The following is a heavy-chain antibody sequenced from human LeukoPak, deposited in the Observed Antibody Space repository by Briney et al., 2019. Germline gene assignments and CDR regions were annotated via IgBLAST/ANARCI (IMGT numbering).Heavy chain of an antibody. CDR2: INPNSGGT. CDR1: GYTFTGYC. V-gene: IGHV1-2*02. Sequence: ASVKVSCKASGYTFTGYCMHWVRQAPGQGLEWMGWINPNSGGTNYAQKFQGRVTMTRDTSISTAYMELSRLRSDDTAVYYCARDSGSSGYYLPTWGQGTLVTVSS. CDR3: ARDSGSSGYYLPT. J-gene: IGHJ5*02. D-gene: IGHD3-22*01.